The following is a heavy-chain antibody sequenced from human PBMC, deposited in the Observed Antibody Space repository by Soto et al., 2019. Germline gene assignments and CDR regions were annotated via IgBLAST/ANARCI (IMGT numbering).Heavy chain of an antibody. CDR2: IKDDGSEK. D-gene: IGHD3-22*01. Sequence: EVQLVESGGGLVQPGGSLRLSCLASEFTFNTYWMNWVRQAPGRGLEWVANIKDDGSEKNYVDSVKGRFTISRDNAKNSRYLQMNSLRGEDTAVYFCARDWGTPGRGSAVGYYYLYGMDVWGQGTTVTVSS. J-gene: IGHJ6*02. CDR3: ARDWGTPGRGSAVGYYYLYGMDV. V-gene: IGHV3-7*05. CDR1: EFTFNTYW.